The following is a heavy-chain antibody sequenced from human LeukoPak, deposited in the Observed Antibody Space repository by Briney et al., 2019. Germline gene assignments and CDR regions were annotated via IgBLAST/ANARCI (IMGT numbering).Heavy chain of an antibody. V-gene: IGHV1-69*06. Sequence: ASVKVSCKASGGTFSSYAISWVRQAPGQGLEWMGGIIPIFGTANYAQKFQGRVTMTEDTSTDTAYMELSSLRSEDTAVYYCATSRPSYCSSRCALYGMDVWGQGTTVTVSS. CDR2: IIPIFGTA. J-gene: IGHJ6*02. CDR3: ATSRPSYCSSRCALYGMDV. CDR1: GGTFSSYA. D-gene: IGHD2-2*01.